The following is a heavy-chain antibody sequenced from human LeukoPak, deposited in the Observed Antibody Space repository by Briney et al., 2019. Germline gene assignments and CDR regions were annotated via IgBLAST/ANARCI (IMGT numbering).Heavy chain of an antibody. D-gene: IGHD2-15*01. V-gene: IGHV3-23*01. Sequence: GGSLRLSCAASGFTFSSYSMNWVRQAPGKGLEWVSGIFGSGGSAHYADSVKGRFTISRDNSKNTVYVQMDSLRVEDTAIYYCAKTTTGYSSGRYPAWPIDYWGQGTLVTVSS. CDR2: IFGSGGSA. CDR1: GFTFSSYS. J-gene: IGHJ4*02. CDR3: AKTTTGYSSGRYPAWPIDY.